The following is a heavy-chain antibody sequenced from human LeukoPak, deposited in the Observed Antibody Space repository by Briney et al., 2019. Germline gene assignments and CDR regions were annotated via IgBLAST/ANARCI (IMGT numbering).Heavy chain of an antibody. V-gene: IGHV3-7*03. Sequence: PGGSLRLSCIASGFTFTSHWMHWVRQAPGKGLEWVANIKQDGSENYYVDSVKGRFTISRDNAKNSLYLQMNSLRAEDTAVYYCGKAMDYWGQGTLVTVSS. CDR3: GKAMDY. CDR1: GFTFTSHW. CDR2: IKQDGSEN. J-gene: IGHJ4*02.